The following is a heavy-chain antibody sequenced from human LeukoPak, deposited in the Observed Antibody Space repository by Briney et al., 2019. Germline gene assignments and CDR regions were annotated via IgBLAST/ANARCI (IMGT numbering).Heavy chain of an antibody. V-gene: IGHV4-38-2*02. CDR3: ARDISYDTPDY. D-gene: IGHD3-22*01. Sequence: SETLSLTCTVSGYSISSGYYWGWIRQPPGKGLEWIGSIYHSGSTYYNPSLKSRVTISVDTSKNQFSLKLSSVTAADTAVYYCARDISYDTPDYWGQGTLVTVSS. CDR1: GYSISSGYY. CDR2: IYHSGST. J-gene: IGHJ4*02.